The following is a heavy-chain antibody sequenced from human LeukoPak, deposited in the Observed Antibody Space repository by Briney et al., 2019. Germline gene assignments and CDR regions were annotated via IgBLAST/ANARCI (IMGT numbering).Heavy chain of an antibody. CDR2: IDKDGSEK. J-gene: IGHJ4*02. Sequence: PGGSLRLSCAVSGFTLRDYWMRWVRQAPGKGLEWVASIDKDGSEKRYVDSVKGRFTISRDNAKNSVYLQMTSLGAEDTAVYYCATYTQHFGAPGGTDYWGLGTLVTVSS. CDR1: GFTLRDYW. CDR3: ATYTQHFGAPGGTDY. D-gene: IGHD2-15*01. V-gene: IGHV3-7*01.